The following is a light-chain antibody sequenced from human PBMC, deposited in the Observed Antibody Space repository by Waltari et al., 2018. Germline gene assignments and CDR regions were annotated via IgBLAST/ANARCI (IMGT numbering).Light chain of an antibody. V-gene: IGKV3-20*01. CDR2: GAS. CDR1: QSVSGNS. Sequence: EIVLTQSPGTLSFSPGERATLSCRASQSVSGNSLAWYQHKLGQAPRLLIYGASSWAPGIPDRFTGSGSGTDFTLTISSLEPEDFAVYYCQQYGSSPHTFGQGTKLE. J-gene: IGKJ2*01. CDR3: QQYGSSPHT.